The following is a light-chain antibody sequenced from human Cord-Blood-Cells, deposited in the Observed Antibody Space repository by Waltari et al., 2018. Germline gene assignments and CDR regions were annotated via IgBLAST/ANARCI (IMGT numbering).Light chain of an antibody. J-gene: IGLJ1*01. CDR2: DVN. CDR3: SSYTRSSTYV. V-gene: IGLV2-14*01. Sequence: QSALTQPASVSGSPGQSITISCTGTSSDVGGYNYVSWYQQHPGKAPKLMIYDVNKRPSGVSNRFSGSKSGNTASLTISGLQAEDEADYYCSSYTRSSTYVFGTGTKVTVL. CDR1: SSDVGGYNY.